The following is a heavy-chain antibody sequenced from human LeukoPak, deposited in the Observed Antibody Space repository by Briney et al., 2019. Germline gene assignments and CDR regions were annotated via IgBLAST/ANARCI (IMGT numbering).Heavy chain of an antibody. Sequence: SETLSLTCAVYGGSFSGYYWSWIRQPPGKGLEWIGEINHSGSTNYNPSLKSRVTISVDTSKNQFSLKLSSVTAADTAVYYCARHAALYYYDSSGYWGAFDIWGQGTMVTVSS. J-gene: IGHJ3*02. CDR3: ARHAALYYYDSSGYWGAFDI. CDR1: GGSFSGYY. D-gene: IGHD3-22*01. CDR2: INHSGST. V-gene: IGHV4-34*01.